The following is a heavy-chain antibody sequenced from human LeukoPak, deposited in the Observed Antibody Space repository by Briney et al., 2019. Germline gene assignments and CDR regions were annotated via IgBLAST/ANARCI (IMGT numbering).Heavy chain of an antibody. Sequence: SVKVSCKASGYTFRSYGMSWVRQAPGQGLEWMGRIIPILGIANYAQKFQGRVTITADKSTSTAYMELSSLRSEDTAVYYCARGTGYSYPYGMDVWGQGTTVTVSS. J-gene: IGHJ6*02. CDR2: IIPILGIA. D-gene: IGHD5-18*01. V-gene: IGHV1-69*04. CDR1: GYTFRSYG. CDR3: ARGTGYSYPYGMDV.